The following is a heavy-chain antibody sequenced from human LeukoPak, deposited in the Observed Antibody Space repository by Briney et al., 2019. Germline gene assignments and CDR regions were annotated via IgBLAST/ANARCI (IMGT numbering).Heavy chain of an antibody. D-gene: IGHD1-26*01. CDR2: ISSGSSYI. CDR1: GFTFSNYN. J-gene: IGHJ4*02. CDR3: AGYSGTYRDY. Sequence: GGSLRLSCAASGFTFSNYNMNWVRQAPGKGLEWVSSISSGSSYIFYADSVKGRFTISRDNAKNSLYLHMNGLRAEDTALYYCAGYSGTYRDYWGQGTLVTVSS. V-gene: IGHV3-21*01.